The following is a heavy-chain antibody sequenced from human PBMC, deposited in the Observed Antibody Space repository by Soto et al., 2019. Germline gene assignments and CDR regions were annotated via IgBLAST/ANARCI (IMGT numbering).Heavy chain of an antibody. D-gene: IGHD2-15*01. V-gene: IGHV3-23*01. CDR2: ISASGAST. Sequence: EGQLLESGGGLVQPGGSLRVSCAASGFTFSNFAMNWVRQAPGKGLEWVSGISASGASTTYADSVKGRFTISRDNSKNTLYLQMNSLRAEDTGVYYCAKESSASRVSYSYAMDVWGQGTTVTVSS. CDR3: AKESSASRVSYSYAMDV. J-gene: IGHJ6*02. CDR1: GFTFSNFA.